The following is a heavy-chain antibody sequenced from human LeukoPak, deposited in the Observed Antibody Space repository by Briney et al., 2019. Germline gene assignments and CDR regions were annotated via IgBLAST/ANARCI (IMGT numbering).Heavy chain of an antibody. V-gene: IGHV1-2*02. J-gene: IGHJ4*02. CDR2: INPNSGGT. CDR3: ARGPAPYYSDGIAYFPH. Sequence: ASVKVSCKASGYTFTGYYMHWVRQAPGQGLEWMGWINPNSGGTNYAQKFQGRVTMTRDTSISTAYMELSRLRSDDTAVYYCARGPAPYYSDGIAYFPHWGQGTLVTVSS. D-gene: IGHD3-22*01. CDR1: GYTFTGYY.